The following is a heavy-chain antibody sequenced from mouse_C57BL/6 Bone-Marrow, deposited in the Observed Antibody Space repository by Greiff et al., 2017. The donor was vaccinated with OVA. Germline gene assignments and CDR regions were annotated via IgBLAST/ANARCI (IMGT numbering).Heavy chain of an antibody. V-gene: IGHV1-7*01. J-gene: IGHJ4*01. D-gene: IGHD2-3*01. Sequence: QVQLQQSGAELAKPGASVKLSCKASGYTFTSYWMHWVKQRPGQGLEWIGYINPSSGYTKYNQKFKDKATVTADKSSSTAYMQLSSLTYEDSAVYYCARSLYCYYAMDYWGQGTSVTVSS. CDR3: ARSLYCYYAMDY. CDR1: GYTFTSYW. CDR2: INPSSGYT.